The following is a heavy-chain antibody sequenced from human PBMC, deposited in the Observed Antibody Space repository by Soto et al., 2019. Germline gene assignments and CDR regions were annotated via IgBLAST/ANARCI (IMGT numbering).Heavy chain of an antibody. D-gene: IGHD6-13*01. CDR1: GFTFSSYA. Sequence: EVQLLESGGGLVQPGGSLRLSCAASGFTFSSYAMSWVRQAPGKGLEWVSAISGSGGSTYYADSVKGRFTISRDNSKNTLYLQMNSRRAEDTAVYYWAKEGSSRGGAFDIWGQGTMVTVSS. V-gene: IGHV3-23*01. CDR2: ISGSGGST. CDR3: AKEGSSRGGAFDI. J-gene: IGHJ3*02.